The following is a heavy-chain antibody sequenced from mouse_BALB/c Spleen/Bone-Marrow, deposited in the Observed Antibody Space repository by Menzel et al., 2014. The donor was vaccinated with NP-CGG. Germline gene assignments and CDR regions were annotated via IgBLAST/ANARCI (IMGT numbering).Heavy chain of an antibody. Sequence: EVMLVESGGGLVQPGGSRKLSCAASGFTFSSFGMHWVRQAPEKGLEWVAYISSGSSTIYYADTVKGRSTISRDNPKNILSLQMTSLRSEDTAMYYCARSRFPDYGSSPFDYWGQGTTLTVSS. V-gene: IGHV5-17*02. D-gene: IGHD1-1*01. CDR1: GFTFSSFG. CDR2: ISSGSSTI. CDR3: ARSRFPDYGSSPFDY. J-gene: IGHJ2*01.